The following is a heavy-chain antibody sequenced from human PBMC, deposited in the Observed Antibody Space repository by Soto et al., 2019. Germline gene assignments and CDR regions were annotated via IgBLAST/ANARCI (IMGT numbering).Heavy chain of an antibody. CDR2: IYYSGST. CDR1: GGSISSSSYY. Sequence: SETLSLTCTVSGGSISSSSYYWGWIRQPPGKGLEWIGSIYYSGSTYYNPSLKSRVTISVDTSKNQFSLKLSSVTAADTAVYYCARKRTSWGFYFDYWGQGTLVTVSS. CDR3: ARKRTSWGFYFDY. J-gene: IGHJ4*02. D-gene: IGHD2-2*01. V-gene: IGHV4-39*01.